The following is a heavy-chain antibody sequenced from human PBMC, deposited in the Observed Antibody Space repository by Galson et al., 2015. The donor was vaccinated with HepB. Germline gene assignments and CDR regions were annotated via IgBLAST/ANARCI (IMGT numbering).Heavy chain of an antibody. CDR3: ARAGYSSSWPPTFDP. Sequence: SVKVSCKASGYTFTGYYMHWVRQAPGQGLEWMGWINPNRGGTNYAQKFQGRVTMTRDTSISTAYMELSRLRSDDTAVYYCARAGYSSSWPPTFDPWGQGTLVTVSS. D-gene: IGHD6-13*01. J-gene: IGHJ5*02. V-gene: IGHV1-2*02. CDR2: INPNRGGT. CDR1: GYTFTGYY.